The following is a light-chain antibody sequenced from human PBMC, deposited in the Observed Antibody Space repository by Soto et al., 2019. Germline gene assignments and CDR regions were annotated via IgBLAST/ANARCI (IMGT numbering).Light chain of an antibody. CDR2: KAS. Sequence: DIQMTQSPSTLSAFVGDRVTITCRASQSFSSWLAWYQQKPGKAPNLLIYKASSLESGVPSRFSGSGSGTEFTLTISSLQPDDFASYYCLQYNSYPWTFGQGTKVDIK. J-gene: IGKJ1*01. CDR1: QSFSSW. CDR3: LQYNSYPWT. V-gene: IGKV1-5*03.